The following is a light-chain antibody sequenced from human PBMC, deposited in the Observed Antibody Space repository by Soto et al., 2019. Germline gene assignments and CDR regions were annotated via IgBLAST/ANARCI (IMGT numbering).Light chain of an antibody. J-gene: IGLJ1*01. CDR3: QSYDSSLSFYV. V-gene: IGLV1-40*01. Sequence: QSVLTQPPSVSGAPGQRVTISCTESSSNIGAGYDVHWYQQLPGTAPKLLIYGNSNRPSGVPDRFSGSKSGTSASLAITGLQAEDEADYYCQSYDSSLSFYVFGTGTKVTVL. CDR1: SSNIGAGYD. CDR2: GNS.